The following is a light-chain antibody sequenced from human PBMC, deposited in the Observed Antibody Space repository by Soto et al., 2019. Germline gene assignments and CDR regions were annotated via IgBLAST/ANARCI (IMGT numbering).Light chain of an antibody. CDR3: SPWDGSLTVP. CDR1: NSNIGSHS. J-gene: IGLJ2*01. Sequence: QAVVTQPPSVSGTPGQRVTLSCSGSNSNIGSHSVYWYQQLQGTAPQLLLYRNDTRPSGVPARLSGSTSVTSASLAISGLLSQEEADYYFSPWDGSLTVPFGGGTKLTVL. CDR2: RND. V-gene: IGLV1-47*01.